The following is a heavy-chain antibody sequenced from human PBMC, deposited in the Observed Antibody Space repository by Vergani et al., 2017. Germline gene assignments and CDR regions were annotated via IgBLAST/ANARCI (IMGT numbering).Heavy chain of an antibody. CDR2: IYHSGST. J-gene: IGHJ6*03. CDR1: GYSISSGYY. D-gene: IGHD3-22*01. CDR3: ARKXENYYDSSGYPRYYYYYYMDV. Sequence: QVQLQESGPGLVKPSETLSLTCTVSGYSISSGYYWGWIRQPPGKGLEWIGSIYHSGSTYYNPSLKSRVTISVDTSKNQFSLKLSSVTAADTAVYYCARKXENYYDSSGYPRYYYYYYMDVWGKGTTVTVSS. V-gene: IGHV4-38-2*02.